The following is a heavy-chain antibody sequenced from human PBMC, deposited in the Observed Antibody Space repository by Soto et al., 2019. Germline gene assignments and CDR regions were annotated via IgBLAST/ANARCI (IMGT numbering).Heavy chain of an antibody. J-gene: IGHJ4*02. V-gene: IGHV3-23*01. CDR1: GFTFSCFT. Sequence: GGSLRLSCAASGFTFSCFTMNWVRQAPGKELKWVSTFVGRTGSTFYAETVKGRFTISRDDSKNTLYLQMNSLRAEDTAVYYCAKRHTTVATPANYFDYWGQGTLVTVSS. CDR3: AKRHTTVATPANYFDY. D-gene: IGHD1-1*01. CDR2: FVGRTGST.